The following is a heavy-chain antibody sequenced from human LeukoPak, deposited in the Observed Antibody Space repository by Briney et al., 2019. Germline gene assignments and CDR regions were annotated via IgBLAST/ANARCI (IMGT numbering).Heavy chain of an antibody. CDR3: ARDVRISPYYYYGMDV. CDR1: GGSISSYY. D-gene: IGHD1-14*01. Sequence: SETLSLTCTVSGGSISSYYRSWIRQPPGKGLEWIGYIYYSGSTNYNPSLKSRVTISVDTSKNQFSLKLSSVTAADTAVYYCARDVRISPYYYYGMDVWGQGTTVTVSS. J-gene: IGHJ6*02. CDR2: IYYSGST. V-gene: IGHV4-59*01.